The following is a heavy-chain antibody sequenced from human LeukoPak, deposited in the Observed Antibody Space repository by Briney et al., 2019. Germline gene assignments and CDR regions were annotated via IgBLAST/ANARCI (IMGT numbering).Heavy chain of an antibody. Sequence: PGGSLRLSCSASGFTFSSYAMHWVRQAPGKGLEYVSAISSNGGSTYYADSVKGRFTISRDNSKNTLYLQMSSLRSEDTAVYYCARGSYFYGSGSFMGSDYWGQGTLVTVSS. CDR1: GFTFSSYA. CDR3: ARGSYFYGSGSFMGSDY. CDR2: ISSNGGST. D-gene: IGHD3-10*01. V-gene: IGHV3-64D*06. J-gene: IGHJ4*02.